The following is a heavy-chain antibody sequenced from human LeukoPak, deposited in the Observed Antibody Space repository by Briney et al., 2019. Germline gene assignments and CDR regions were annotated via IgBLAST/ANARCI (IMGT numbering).Heavy chain of an antibody. D-gene: IGHD3-16*01. CDR1: GFTFSSYS. J-gene: IGHJ4*02. CDR2: ISSNGGTT. CDR3: GKSLGGITYGPGYY. V-gene: IGHV3-64*02. Sequence: GGSLRLSCAASGFTFSSYSMHWVRLAPGKGLEYVSIISSNGGTTYYADSVKGRFTISRDNSKNTLYLQMGSLRAKDMAVYYCGKSLGGITYGPGYYGGQGTLVTVSS.